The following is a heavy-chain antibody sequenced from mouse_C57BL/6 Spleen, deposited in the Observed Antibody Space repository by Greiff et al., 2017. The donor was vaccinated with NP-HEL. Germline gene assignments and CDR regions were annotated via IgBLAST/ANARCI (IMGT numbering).Heavy chain of an antibody. V-gene: IGHV1-55*01. D-gene: IGHD3-2*02. CDR2: IYPGSGST. Sequence: QVQLKQPGAELVKPGASVKMSCKASGYTFTSYWITWVKQRPGQGLEWIGDIYPGSGSTNYNEKFKSKATLTVDTSSSTAYMQLSSLTSEDSAVYYCARGTQATSGWFAYWGQGTLVTVSA. J-gene: IGHJ3*01. CDR1: GYTFTSYW. CDR3: ARGTQATSGWFAY.